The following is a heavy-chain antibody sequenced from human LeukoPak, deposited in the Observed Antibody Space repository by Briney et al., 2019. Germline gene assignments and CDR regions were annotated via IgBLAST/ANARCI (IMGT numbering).Heavy chain of an antibody. CDR3: ARHEYSGSYYGLSWFDP. V-gene: IGHV4-39*01. CDR1: GGSTSSSGYY. CDR2: IFYGGST. Sequence: PSETLSLTCTVSGGSTSSSGYYWGCIRHPPGKGREWIASIFYGGSTYYNPSLKSRVTISVDTSKNQLPLKLSSLTAADTAVYYCARHEYSGSYYGLSWFDPWGQGTLVTVSS. J-gene: IGHJ5*02. D-gene: IGHD1-26*01.